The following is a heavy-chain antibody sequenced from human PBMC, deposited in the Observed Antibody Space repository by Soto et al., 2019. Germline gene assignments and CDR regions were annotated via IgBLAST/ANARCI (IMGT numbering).Heavy chain of an antibody. J-gene: IGHJ4*02. V-gene: IGHV4-59*08. CDR1: GGILRTGA. CDR3: TRVGSTIAVRPFDY. Sequence: SETLPVSNSGSGGILRTGARRGSRQPPGHGLEWIGYIYYSGSTNYNPSLKSRVTISVDTAKNQFSLKLNSVTAADTAVYYCTRVGSTIAVRPFDYWGQGRLVTGS. CDR2: IYYSGST. D-gene: IGHD6-6*01.